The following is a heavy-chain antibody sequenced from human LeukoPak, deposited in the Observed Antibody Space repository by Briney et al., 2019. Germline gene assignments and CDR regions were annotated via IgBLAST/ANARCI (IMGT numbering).Heavy chain of an antibody. CDR1: GFTFSSYW. J-gene: IGHJ4*02. Sequence: GGSLRLSCAASGFTFSSYWMSWVRQAPGKGLEWVANIKQDGSEKYYVDSVKGRFTISRDNAKNSLYLQMNSLRAEDTAVYYCARYGVAAATSWVDYWGQGTLVTVSS. D-gene: IGHD2-15*01. V-gene: IGHV3-7*01. CDR3: ARYGVAAATSWVDY. CDR2: IKQDGSEK.